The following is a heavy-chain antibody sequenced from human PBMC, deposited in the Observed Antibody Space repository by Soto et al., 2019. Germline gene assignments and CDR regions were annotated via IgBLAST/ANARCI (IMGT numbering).Heavy chain of an antibody. V-gene: IGHV4-31*02. CDR3: GRTNYGDYEWWFDP. J-gene: IGHJ5*02. CDR2: IYYSGST. D-gene: IGHD4-17*01. CDR1: GGSISSGGYY. Sequence: SETLSLTRTVSGGSISSGGYYWSWIRQHPGKGLEWIGYIYYSGSTYYNTSLKSRVTISVDTSKNQFSLKLSSVTAADTAVYYCGRTNYGDYEWWFDPWGQGTLVTVSS.